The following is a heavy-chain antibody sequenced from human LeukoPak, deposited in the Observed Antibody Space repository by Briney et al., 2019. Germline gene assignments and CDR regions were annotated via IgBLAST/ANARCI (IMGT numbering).Heavy chain of an antibody. CDR1: GFSLIPNGVP. J-gene: IGHJ4*02. D-gene: IGHD2/OR15-2a*01. V-gene: IGHV2-5*01. CDR3: AHRRRIPAARAYYFDY. CDR2: ISCNDDT. Sequence: SGPTLVNPTQTLTLNCTFPGFSLIPNGVPFGCILQPPGNALQRLALISCNDDTRSSPSLKSRLTITHDAPKNQMNLTLTNLATVDTATYYCAHRRRIPAARAYYFDYWGQGTLVTVSS.